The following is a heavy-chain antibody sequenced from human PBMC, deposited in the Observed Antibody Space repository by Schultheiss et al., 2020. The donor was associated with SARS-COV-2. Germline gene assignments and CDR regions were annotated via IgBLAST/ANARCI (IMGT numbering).Heavy chain of an antibody. V-gene: IGHV1-69*04. D-gene: IGHD6-13*01. CDR3: AKGGTARSSWLADY. J-gene: IGHJ4*02. CDR2: IIPILGIA. CDR1: GGTFSSYA. Sequence: SVKVSCKASGGTFSSYAISWVRQAPGQGLEWMGRIIPILGIANYAQKFQGRVTITADKSTSTAYMELSSLRSEDTAVYYCAKGGTARSSWLADYWGQGTLVTVSS.